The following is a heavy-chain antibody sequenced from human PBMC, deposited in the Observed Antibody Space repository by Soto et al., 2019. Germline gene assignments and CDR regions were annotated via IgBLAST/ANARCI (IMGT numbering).Heavy chain of an antibody. J-gene: IGHJ4*02. Sequence: LLGGSLRLSCAASGFTVSSNYMSWVRQAPGKGLEWISVIYSGGNTYYADSVKGRFTISRDNSKNTLYLQMSNLRAEDTAVYYCAREEEGLIDYWGQGTPVTVSS. V-gene: IGHV3-53*01. CDR1: GFTVSSNY. CDR2: IYSGGNT. CDR3: AREEEGLIDY.